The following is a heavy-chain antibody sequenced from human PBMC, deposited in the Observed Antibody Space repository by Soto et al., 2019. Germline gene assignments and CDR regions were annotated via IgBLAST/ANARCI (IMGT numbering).Heavy chain of an antibody. J-gene: IGHJ5*02. CDR3: ARDPHLQKLGRWSWFDP. Sequence: GASVKVSCKASGYTFTSYGISWVRQAPGQGLEWMGWISAYNGNTNYAQKLQGRVTMTTDTSTSTAYMELRSLRSDDTAVYYCARDPHLQKLGRWSWFDPWGQGTLVTVSS. D-gene: IGHD7-27*01. V-gene: IGHV1-18*01. CDR1: GYTFTSYG. CDR2: ISAYNGNT.